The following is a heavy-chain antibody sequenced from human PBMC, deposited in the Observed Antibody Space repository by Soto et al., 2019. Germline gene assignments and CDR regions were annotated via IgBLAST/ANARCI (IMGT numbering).Heavy chain of an antibody. V-gene: IGHV4-34*01. D-gene: IGHD3-10*01. CDR2: INHSGST. CDR3: ARAPFHYYGSGEVDETDACDI. J-gene: IGHJ3*02. CDR1: GGSFSCYY. Sequence: PSETLSLTCAVYGGSFSCYYWGWIRQPPGKGLEWIGEINHSGSTNYNPSLKSRVTISVDTSNNKFSLKLSSVTAADTAMYYCARAPFHYYGSGEVDETDACDIWGQGTMVTVSS.